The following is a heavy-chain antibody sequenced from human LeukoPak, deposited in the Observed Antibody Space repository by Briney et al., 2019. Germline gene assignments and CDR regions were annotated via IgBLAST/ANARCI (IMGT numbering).Heavy chain of an antibody. Sequence: SQTLSLTCAVSGGSISSGGYSWSWIRQPPGKGLEWIGYIYHSGSTYYNPSLKSRVTISVDRSKNQFSPKLSSVTAADTAVYYCARGAPAGTDNWFDPWGQGTLVTVSS. CDR3: ARGAPAGTDNWFDP. J-gene: IGHJ5*02. CDR2: IYHSGST. D-gene: IGHD6-13*01. V-gene: IGHV4-30-2*01. CDR1: GGSISSGGYS.